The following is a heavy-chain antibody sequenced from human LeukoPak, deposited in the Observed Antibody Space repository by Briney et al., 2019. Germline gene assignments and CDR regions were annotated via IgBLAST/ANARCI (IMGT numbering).Heavy chain of an antibody. CDR2: INHSGST. J-gene: IGHJ5*02. Sequence: SETLSLTCAVYGGSFSGYYWSWIRQPPGKGLEWIGEINHSGSTYYNPSLKSRVTISVDRSKNQFSLKLSSVTAADTAVYYCARVGSSGSPGDNWFDPWGQGTLVTVSS. V-gene: IGHV4-34*01. CDR1: GGSFSGYY. CDR3: ARVGSSGSPGDNWFDP. D-gene: IGHD6-19*01.